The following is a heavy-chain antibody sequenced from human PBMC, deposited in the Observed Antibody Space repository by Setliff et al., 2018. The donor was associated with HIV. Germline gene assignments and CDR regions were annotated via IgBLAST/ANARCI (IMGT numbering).Heavy chain of an antibody. CDR3: TGWGSGWPQNY. Sequence: SETLSLTCTVSGGSISSYYWSWIRQPPGKGLEWIGYIYTSGSTNYNPSLKSRVTISVDTSKNQFSLKLSSVTAADTAVYYCTGWGSGWPQNYWGQGTLVTVSS. D-gene: IGHD6-19*01. CDR2: IYTSGST. J-gene: IGHJ4*02. CDR1: GGSISSYY. V-gene: IGHV4-4*08.